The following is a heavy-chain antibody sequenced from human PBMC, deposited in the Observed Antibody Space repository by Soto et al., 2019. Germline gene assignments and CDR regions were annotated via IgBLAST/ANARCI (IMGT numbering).Heavy chain of an antibody. V-gene: IGHV1-8*01. J-gene: IGHJ1*01. CDR2: MNPNTGNT. D-gene: IGHD3-9*01. CDR3: ARGKLATLTAL. CDR1: GYTFTDHD. Sequence: ASVKVSSKASGYTFTDHDINWVRQDPGQGLEWMGWMNPNTGNTSYAQHFQGRLIMTRATSISTAFMELRRLRSEDTALYYGARGKLATLTALWGQGTLVNVSS.